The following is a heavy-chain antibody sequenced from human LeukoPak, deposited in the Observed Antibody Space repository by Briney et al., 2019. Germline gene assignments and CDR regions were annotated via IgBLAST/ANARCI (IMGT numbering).Heavy chain of an antibody. D-gene: IGHD6-19*01. J-gene: IGHJ5*02. CDR1: GGSISSGSYY. CDR2: IYTSGST. CDR3: AREAPIAVADDNWFDP. V-gene: IGHV4-61*02. Sequence: SETLSLTCTVSGGSISSGSYYWSWIRQPAGKGLEWIGRIYTSGSTNYNPSLKSRVTISVDTSNNQFSLKLSSVTAADTAVYYCAREAPIAVADDNWFDPWGQGTLVTVSS.